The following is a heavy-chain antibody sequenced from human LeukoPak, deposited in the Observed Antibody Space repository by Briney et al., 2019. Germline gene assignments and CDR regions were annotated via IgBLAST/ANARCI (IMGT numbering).Heavy chain of an antibody. CDR2: IKQDGSEE. Sequence: GGSLRLSCAASGITFSTYWMTWVRQAPGRGLEWVANIKQDGSEEYYLDSVKGRFTISRDNAENSLDLQMNSLRAEDTAVYYCARSGTYRNAAFDIRGQGTMVTVSS. CDR1: GITFSTYW. J-gene: IGHJ3*02. CDR3: ARSGTYRNAAFDI. D-gene: IGHD1-26*01. V-gene: IGHV3-7*05.